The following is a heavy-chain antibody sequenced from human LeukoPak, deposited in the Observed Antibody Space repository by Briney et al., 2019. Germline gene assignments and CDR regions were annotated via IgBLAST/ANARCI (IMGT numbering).Heavy chain of an antibody. Sequence: ASVKVSCKASGYTFTSYAMHWVRQAPGQRLEWMGWINAGNGNTKYPQKFQGRVTITGDTSASTAYMELSSLRSEDTAVYYCARGRYCSSTSCYEGGWFDPWGQGTLVTVSS. CDR2: INAGNGNT. J-gene: IGHJ5*02. D-gene: IGHD2-2*01. CDR3: ARGRYCSSTSCYEGGWFDP. V-gene: IGHV1-3*01. CDR1: GYTFTSYA.